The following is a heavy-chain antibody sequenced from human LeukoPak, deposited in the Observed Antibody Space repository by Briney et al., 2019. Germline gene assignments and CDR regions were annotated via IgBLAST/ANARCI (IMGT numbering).Heavy chain of an antibody. CDR2: IKPDGSEE. CDR3: TRDVWFSFDY. CDR1: GFTFGSYG. J-gene: IGHJ4*02. V-gene: IGHV3-7*01. D-gene: IGHD3-10*01. Sequence: GGSLRLSCAASGFTFGSYGMSWVRQAPGKGLEWVAKIKPDGSEEYYVDSVKGRFTISRDNTKNSLYLQMNSLRAEDTAVYYCTRDVWFSFDYWGQGTLVTVSS.